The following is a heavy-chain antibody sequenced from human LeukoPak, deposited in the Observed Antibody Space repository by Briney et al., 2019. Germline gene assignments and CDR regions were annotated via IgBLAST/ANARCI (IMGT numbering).Heavy chain of an antibody. CDR2: IYYSGST. CDR1: GGSISSYY. V-gene: IGHV4-59*01. CDR3: ARDPGGMDV. Sequence: SETLSLTCTVSGGSISSYYWSWIRQPPGKGLEWIGYIYYSGSTNYNPSLKSRVTISVDTSKNQFSLKLSSVTAADTAVYYCARDPGGMDVWGQGTTVTVSS. J-gene: IGHJ6*02.